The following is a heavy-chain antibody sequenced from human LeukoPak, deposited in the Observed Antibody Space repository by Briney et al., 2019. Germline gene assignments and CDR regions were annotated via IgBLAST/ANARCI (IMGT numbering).Heavy chain of an antibody. CDR2: IYYSGST. CDR3: AKDESTITATLKRFDH. V-gene: IGHV4-30-4*01. Sequence: PSETLSLTCTVSGGSISSGDYYWSWIRQPPGKGLEWIGYIYYSGSTYYNPSLKSRVTMSVDTTKNQISLRLTSVTAADTAVYYCAKDESTITATLKRFDHWGQGTRVTVSS. J-gene: IGHJ4*02. D-gene: IGHD1-14*01. CDR1: GGSISSGDYY.